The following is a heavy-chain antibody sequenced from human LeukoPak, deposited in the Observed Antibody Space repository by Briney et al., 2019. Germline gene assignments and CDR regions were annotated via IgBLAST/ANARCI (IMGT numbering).Heavy chain of an antibody. D-gene: IGHD1-1*01. Sequence: GGSLRLSCAASGFTFSSYGMHWVRQAPGKGLEWVAFIRYDGSNKYYADSVKGRFTISRDNSKNTLYLQMNSLRAEDTALYYCAKDRWATGTTYDAFDIWGQGTMVTVSS. CDR1: GFTFSSYG. CDR3: AKDRWATGTTYDAFDI. CDR2: IRYDGSNK. J-gene: IGHJ3*02. V-gene: IGHV3-30*02.